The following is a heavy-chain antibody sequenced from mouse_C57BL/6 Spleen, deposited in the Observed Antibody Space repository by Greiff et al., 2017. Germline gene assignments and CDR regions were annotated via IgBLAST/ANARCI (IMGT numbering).Heavy chain of an antibody. CDR2: ILPGSGST. Sequence: QVQLQQSGAELMKPGASVKLSCKATGYTFTGYWIEWVKQRPGHGLEWIGEILPGSGSTNYNEKFKGKATFTADTSSNTAYMQLSSLTTEDSAIYYGARSVTTVGSFFYYFAYWGQGTTLTVSS. CDR1: GYTFTGYW. J-gene: IGHJ2*01. D-gene: IGHD1-1*01. V-gene: IGHV1-9*01. CDR3: ARSVTTVGSFFYYFAY.